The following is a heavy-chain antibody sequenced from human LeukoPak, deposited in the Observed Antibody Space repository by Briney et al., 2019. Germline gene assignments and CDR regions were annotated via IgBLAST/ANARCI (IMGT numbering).Heavy chain of an antibody. J-gene: IGHJ4*02. V-gene: IGHV4-61*02. CDR1: GGSISSGGYY. CDR2: IYTSGKT. CDR3: ARNAGSYYYYFDY. D-gene: IGHD1-26*01. Sequence: SQTLSLTCAVSGGSISSGGYYWSWVRQPAGKGLEWIGRIYTSGKTSYYPSLKSRVTMSVDTSKDQFSLKLTSVTAADTAVYYCARNAGSYYYYFDYWGQGTLVTVSS.